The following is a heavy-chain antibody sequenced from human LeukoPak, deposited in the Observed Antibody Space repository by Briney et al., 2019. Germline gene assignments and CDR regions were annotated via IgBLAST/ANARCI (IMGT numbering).Heavy chain of an antibody. D-gene: IGHD3-16*02. J-gene: IGHJ4*02. CDR3: ARSDVFGGVIVPFAY. V-gene: IGHV4-34*01. CDR1: GGSFSGYY. Sequence: SETLSLTCAVYGGSFSGYYWSWIRQSPGKGLEWIGEINHSGSTNYNPSLKRRVTISVDTSKNQFSLKLSSVTAADTAVYYCARSDVFGGVIVPFAYWGQGTLVTVSS. CDR2: INHSGST.